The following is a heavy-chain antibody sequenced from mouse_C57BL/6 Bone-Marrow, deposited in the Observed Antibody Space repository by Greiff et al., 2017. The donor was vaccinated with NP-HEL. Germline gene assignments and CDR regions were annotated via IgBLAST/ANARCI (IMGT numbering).Heavy chain of an antibody. CDR2: INSDGGST. CDR3: ARMDGNYRGAMDY. CDR1: EYEFPSHD. V-gene: IGHV5-2*01. Sequence: EVKLQESGGGLVQPGESLKLSCESNEYEFPSHDMSWVRKTPEKRQELVAAINSDGGSTYYPDTMERRFIISRDNTKKTLYLQMGSLRFEDTALYYCARMDGNYRGAMDYWGQGTSVTVSS. J-gene: IGHJ4*01. D-gene: IGHD2-1*01.